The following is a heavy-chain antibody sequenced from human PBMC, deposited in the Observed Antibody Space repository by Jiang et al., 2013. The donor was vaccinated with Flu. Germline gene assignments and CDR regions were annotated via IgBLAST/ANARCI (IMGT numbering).Heavy chain of an antibody. J-gene: IGHJ4*02. D-gene: IGHD3-3*01. CDR2: IYWDNDK. CDR1: GFSLSTRGVG. V-gene: IGHV2-5*02. Sequence: KPTQTLTLTCTFSGFSLSTRGVGVGWIRQPPGEALEWLALIYWDNDKCYNPSLRSRLTISKDTSKNQVVLTMTNMDPVDTATYYCARIFNGRDFDYWGQGTLVTVSS. CDR3: ARIFNGRDFDY.